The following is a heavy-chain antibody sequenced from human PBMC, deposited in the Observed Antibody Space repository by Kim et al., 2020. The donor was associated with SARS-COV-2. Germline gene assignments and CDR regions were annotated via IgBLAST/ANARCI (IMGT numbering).Heavy chain of an antibody. J-gene: IGHJ5*02. CDR3: ARNPLGYCSGGSCYATPSGWYNWFDP. CDR1: GGSISSSNW. CDR2: IYHSGST. D-gene: IGHD2-15*01. Sequence: SETLSLTCAVSGGSISSSNWWSWVRQPPGKGLEWIGEIYHSGSTNYNPSLKSRVTISVDKSKNQFSLKLSSVTAADTAVYYCARNPLGYCSGGSCYATPSGWYNWFDPWGQGTLVTVSS. V-gene: IGHV4-4*02.